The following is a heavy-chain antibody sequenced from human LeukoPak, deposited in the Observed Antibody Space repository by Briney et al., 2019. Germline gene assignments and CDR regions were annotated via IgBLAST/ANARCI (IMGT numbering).Heavy chain of an antibody. J-gene: IGHJ4*02. CDR3: AGGDGFGDLLFDL. Sequence: SETLSLTCTVAAGSLSGYYWTWIRQPAGKGLEWIGRIHTSGSTNYNPSLKSRLSMSVDTSKKQFSLRLSSVTAADTAVYYCAGGDGFGDLLFDLWGQGTLVTVSS. CDR2: IHTSGST. V-gene: IGHV4-4*07. CDR1: AGSLSGYY. D-gene: IGHD3-10*01.